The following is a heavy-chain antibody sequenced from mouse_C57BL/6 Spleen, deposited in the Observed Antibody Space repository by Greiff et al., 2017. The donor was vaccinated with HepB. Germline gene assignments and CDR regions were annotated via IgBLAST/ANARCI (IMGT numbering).Heavy chain of an antibody. D-gene: IGHD4-1*01. V-gene: IGHV1-74*01. CDR1: GYTFTSYW. CDR3: AIAWDGFAY. CDR2: IHPSDSDT. J-gene: IGHJ3*01. Sequence: VQLQQPGAELVKPGASVKVSCKASGYTFTSYWMNWVKQRPGQGLEWIGSIHPSDSDTNYNQKFKGKATLTVDKSSSTAYMQLSSLTSEDSAVYYCAIAWDGFAYWGQGTLVTVSA.